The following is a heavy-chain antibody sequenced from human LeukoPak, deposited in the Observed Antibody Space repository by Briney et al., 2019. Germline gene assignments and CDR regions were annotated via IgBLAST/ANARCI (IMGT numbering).Heavy chain of an antibody. D-gene: IGHD3-22*01. J-gene: IGHJ5*02. CDR1: GYTFTGYY. Sequence: ASVKVSCKASGYTFTGYYMHWVRQAPGQGLEWMGWINPNSGGTNYAQKFQGRVTMTRDTSISTAYMELSRLRSDDTAAYCCARDGYDSSGYFPVPNWFDPWGQGTLVTVSS. CDR2: INPNSGGT. CDR3: ARDGYDSSGYFPVPNWFDP. V-gene: IGHV1-2*02.